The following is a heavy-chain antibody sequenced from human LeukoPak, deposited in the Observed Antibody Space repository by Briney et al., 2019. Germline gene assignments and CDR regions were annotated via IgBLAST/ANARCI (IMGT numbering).Heavy chain of an antibody. CDR2: IYNSGST. V-gene: IGHV4-30-4*01. D-gene: IGHD3-22*01. J-gene: IGHJ3*02. CDR3: AKTQTMMGAFDI. Sequence: NWVRQPPGKGLEWIGYIYNSGSTYYNPSLKSRVTISVDTSKKQFSLKLSSVTAADTAVYYCAKTQTMMGAFDIWGQGTKVTVSS.